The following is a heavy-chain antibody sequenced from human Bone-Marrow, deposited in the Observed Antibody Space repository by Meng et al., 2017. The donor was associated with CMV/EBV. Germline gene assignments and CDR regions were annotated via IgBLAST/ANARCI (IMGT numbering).Heavy chain of an antibody. V-gene: IGHV3-21*01. D-gene: IGHD2/OR15-2a*01. Sequence: GESLKISCAASGFTLSSYSMSWVRQAPGKGLEWVSSISSSSSYIYYADSVKGRFTISRDNAKNSLYLQMNSLRADDTAVYYCVNRFDSWGQGTMVTVSS. CDR1: GFTLSSYS. CDR3: VNRFDS. CDR2: ISSSSSYI. J-gene: IGHJ3*02.